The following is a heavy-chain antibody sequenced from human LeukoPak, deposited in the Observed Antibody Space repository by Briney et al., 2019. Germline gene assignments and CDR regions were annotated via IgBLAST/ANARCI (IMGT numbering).Heavy chain of an antibody. CDR3: ARELVPAAATYYYMDV. V-gene: IGHV1-2*02. CDR1: GYTFTGYY. CDR2: INPNSGGT. Sequence: ASVKVSCKASGYTFTGYYMHWVRQAPGQGLEWMGWINPNSGGTNYAQKFQGRVTMTRDTSISTAYMELSRLRPDDTAVYYCARELVPAAATYYYMDVWGKGTTVTVSS. D-gene: IGHD2-2*01. J-gene: IGHJ6*03.